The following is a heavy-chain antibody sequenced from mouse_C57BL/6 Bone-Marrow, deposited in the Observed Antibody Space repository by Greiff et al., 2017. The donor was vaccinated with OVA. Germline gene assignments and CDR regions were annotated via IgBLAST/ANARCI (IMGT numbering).Heavy chain of an antibody. D-gene: IGHD2-3*01. CDR1: GYTFTDYN. Sequence: EVKVVESGPELVKPGASVKMSCKASGYTFTDYNMHWVKQSHGKSLEWIGYINPNNGGTSYNQKFKGKATLTVNKSSSTAYMELRRLTSEDSAVYYCARGDDGYYVEYFDYWGQGTTLTVSS. CDR2: INPNNGGT. V-gene: IGHV1-22*01. CDR3: ARGDDGYYVEYFDY. J-gene: IGHJ2*01.